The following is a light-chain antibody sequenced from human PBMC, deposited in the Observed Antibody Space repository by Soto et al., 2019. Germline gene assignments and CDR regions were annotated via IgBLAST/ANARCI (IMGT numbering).Light chain of an antibody. Sequence: DIQMTQSPSSLSASVGDRVTLTCRASQGIGDDLAWYQQHPGRAPKRLIYGVFNLPSGVPSRFSGSGSGAEFTLAISCLRPEDFATYYYLHHRRYPWTLGQGTKVEIK. V-gene: IGKV1-17*01. CDR3: LHHRRYPWT. CDR1: QGIGDD. CDR2: GVF. J-gene: IGKJ1*01.